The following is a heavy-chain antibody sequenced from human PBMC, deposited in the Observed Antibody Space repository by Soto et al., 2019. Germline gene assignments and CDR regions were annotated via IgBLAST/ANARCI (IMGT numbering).Heavy chain of an antibody. Sequence: PSETLSLTGTVSSGSINRFYWSWIRQPAGKGLEWIGRIHSSGTTNYNPSLKSRVTMSVDTSRNQFSLKLTSVTAADTAVYYCARDRIIGTSYSDYWGQGVLVTVSS. D-gene: IGHD1-7*01. CDR3: ARDRIIGTSYSDY. CDR2: IHSSGTT. V-gene: IGHV4-4*07. J-gene: IGHJ4*02. CDR1: SGSINRFY.